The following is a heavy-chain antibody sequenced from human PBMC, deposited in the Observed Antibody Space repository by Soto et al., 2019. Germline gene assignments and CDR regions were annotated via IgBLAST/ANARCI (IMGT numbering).Heavy chain of an antibody. V-gene: IGHV3-73*01. CDR2: IRSKANSYAT. D-gene: IGHD6-13*01. CDR1: GFTFSGSA. Sequence: PGGSLRLSCAASGFTFSGSAMHWVRQASGKGLEWVGRIRSKANSYATAYAASVKGRFTISRDDSKNTAYLQMNSLKTEDTAVYYCTRHVAIAAAGGLGAFDIWGQGTMVTVSS. CDR3: TRHVAIAAAGGLGAFDI. J-gene: IGHJ3*02.